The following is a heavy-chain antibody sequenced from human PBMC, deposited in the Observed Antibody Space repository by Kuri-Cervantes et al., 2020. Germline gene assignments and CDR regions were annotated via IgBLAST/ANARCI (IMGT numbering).Heavy chain of an antibody. CDR1: GFTFSNYA. J-gene: IGHJ3*02. V-gene: IGHV3-23*01. CDR2: ISGASVSI. Sequence: LSLTCVASGFTFSNYAMSWVRQAPGKGLEWVSSISGASVSIYYADSVKGRFTISRDNSKNTLYVQMNSLRAEDTAVYYCARGAAASFNTFDIWGQGTMVTVSS. D-gene: IGHD6-13*01. CDR3: ARGAAASFNTFDI.